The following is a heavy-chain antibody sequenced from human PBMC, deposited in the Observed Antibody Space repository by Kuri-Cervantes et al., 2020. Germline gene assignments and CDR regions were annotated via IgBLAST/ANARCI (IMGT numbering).Heavy chain of an antibody. CDR1: GYTFTSYD. J-gene: IGHJ4*02. CDR3: TRPGSSWYSWIEY. V-gene: IGHV1-8*01. D-gene: IGHD6-13*01. Sequence: ASVKVSCKASGYTFTSYDINWVRQATGQGLEWMGWMNPNSGNTGYAQKFQGRVTMTRNTSISTAYMELSSLKTEDTAVYYCTRPGSSWYSWIEYWGQGTQVTVSS. CDR2: MNPNSGNT.